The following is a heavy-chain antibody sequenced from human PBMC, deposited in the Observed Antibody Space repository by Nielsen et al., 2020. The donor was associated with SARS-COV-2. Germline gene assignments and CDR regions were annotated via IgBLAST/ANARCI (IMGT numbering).Heavy chain of an antibody. J-gene: IGHJ4*02. CDR2: ISTTATYI. V-gene: IGHV3-21*01. D-gene: IGHD1-26*01. Sequence: GESLKISCAASGFTFSDYSMNWVRQAPGKGLEWVSSISTTATYIYYADLVKGRFTISRDNAKNSLYLQMNSLRAEDTAVYYCARAVGFDYWGQGTLVTVSS. CDR1: GFTFSDYS. CDR3: ARAVGFDY.